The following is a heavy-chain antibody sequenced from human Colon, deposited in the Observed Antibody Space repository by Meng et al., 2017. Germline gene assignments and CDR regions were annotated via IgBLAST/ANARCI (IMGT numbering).Heavy chain of an antibody. CDR1: GYSFTSYW. V-gene: IGHV5-51*01. CDR2: IYRGDSDT. D-gene: IGHD2-15*01. CDR3: ARIGYCSGSSCYPAEASFDS. J-gene: IGHJ4*02. Sequence: GESLKISCKGSGYSFTSYWIGWVRQMPGKGLEWMGIIYRGDSDTSYSPSFQGQVTISADKSINTAYLQWSSLKASDTAMYYCARIGYCSGSSCYPAEASFDSWGQGTLVTVSS.